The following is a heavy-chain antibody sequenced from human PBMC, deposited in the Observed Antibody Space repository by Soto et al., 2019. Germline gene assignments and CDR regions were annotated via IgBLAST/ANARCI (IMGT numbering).Heavy chain of an antibody. Sequence: SVKVTCKTSGYSFTSHGISWVRQAPGEGLEWLGWINPSSGNKHLAQKVQGRVTFTADESTSTAYMELSSLRSEDTAVYYCARDGDRGVTPPHFDAFDIWGQGTMVT. J-gene: IGHJ3*02. CDR3: ARDGDRGVTPPHFDAFDI. D-gene: IGHD2-21*02. CDR2: INPSSGNK. CDR1: GYSFTSHG. V-gene: IGHV1-18*04.